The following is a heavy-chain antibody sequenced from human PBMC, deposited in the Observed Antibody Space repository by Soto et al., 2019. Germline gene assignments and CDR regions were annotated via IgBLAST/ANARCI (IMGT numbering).Heavy chain of an antibody. CDR2: IYYSEST. CDR3: ARGGDGSGYYFFDY. V-gene: IGHV4-31*03. J-gene: IGHJ4*02. Sequence: PSETLSLTCTVSGGSISSGGYYWSWIRQHPGKGLEWIGYIYYSESTYYNPSLKSRVTISVDTSKNQFSLKLSSVTAADTAVYYCARGGDGSGYYFFDYWAQRTLVTVSS. CDR1: GGSISSGGYY. D-gene: IGHD3-22*01.